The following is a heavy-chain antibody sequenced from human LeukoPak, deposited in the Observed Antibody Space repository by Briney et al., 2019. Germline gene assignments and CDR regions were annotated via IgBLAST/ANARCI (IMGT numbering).Heavy chain of an antibody. V-gene: IGHV3-48*04. J-gene: IGHJ6*03. D-gene: IGHD2-2*01. CDR3: ARDRQLPSSYYYYYSMDV. CDR1: GFAFGDYR. Sequence: GGSLRLSCEASGFAFGDYRMSWVRQAPGEGLEWVSYISTSSRTIYYADSVKGRFTISRDNAKNSLYLQMNSLRAEDTAVYYCARDRQLPSSYYYYYSMDVWGKGTTVTVSS. CDR2: ISTSSRTI.